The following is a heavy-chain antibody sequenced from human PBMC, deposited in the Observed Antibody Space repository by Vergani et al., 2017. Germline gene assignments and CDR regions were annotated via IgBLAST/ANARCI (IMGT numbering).Heavy chain of an antibody. J-gene: IGHJ3*01. Sequence: QVQLQESGPGLVKPSQTLSLTCTVSGASINNDFYYWHWIRQPAGKGLEWIGRIYVSGITDYNSSLQSRVSMSVATSKNHFSLTLTSVTAADTAVYDCARDNKQLRPRAFDLWVQGTMVSVSS. CDR1: GASINNDFYY. CDR2: IYVSGIT. CDR3: ARDNKQLRPRAFDL. D-gene: IGHD4-23*01. V-gene: IGHV4-61*02.